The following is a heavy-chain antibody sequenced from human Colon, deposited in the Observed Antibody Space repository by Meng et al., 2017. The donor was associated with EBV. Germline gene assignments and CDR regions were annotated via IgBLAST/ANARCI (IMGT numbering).Heavy chain of an antibody. CDR3: ARRDYGNYPLKSP. CDR2: IHHTGYS. CDR1: GDPTASNAW. Sequence: PELGMFSGTLPVTSAVSGDPTASNAWWRWVGQPPGKVLEWIGQIHHTGYSTFNPSLQSRVTMSVDKSKNQFFLTVRSVTASDTAVYYCARRDYGNYPLKSPWGQGVLVTVSS. J-gene: IGHJ5*02. V-gene: IGHV4-4*02. D-gene: IGHD4-17*01.